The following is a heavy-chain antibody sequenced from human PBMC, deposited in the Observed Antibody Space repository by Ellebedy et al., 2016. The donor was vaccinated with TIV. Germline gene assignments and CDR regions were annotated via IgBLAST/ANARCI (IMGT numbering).Heavy chain of an antibody. CDR1: GGSVSSGGFS. Sequence: SETLSLTXTVSGGSVSSGGFSWTWILQPPGKGLEWIGYIYHSGSSYYNPSLTSRVTISVDRSKNQFSLMLSSVTAADTAVYYCARYHSGSYGGFFDPWGQGILVTVSS. CDR3: ARYHSGSYGGFFDP. V-gene: IGHV4-30-2*01. D-gene: IGHD3-10*01. J-gene: IGHJ5*02. CDR2: IYHSGSS.